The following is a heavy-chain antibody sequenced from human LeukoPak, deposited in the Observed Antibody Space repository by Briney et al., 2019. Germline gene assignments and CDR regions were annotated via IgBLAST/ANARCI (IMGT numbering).Heavy chain of an antibody. CDR1: GFTFSSYA. V-gene: IGHV3-7*01. J-gene: IGHJ4*02. CDR3: ARSVGATYYFDY. D-gene: IGHD1-26*01. Sequence: GGSLRLSCAASGFTFSSYAMHWVRQAPGKGLEWVANIKQDGSEKYYVDSVKGRFTISRDNAKNSLYLQMNSLRAEDTAVYYCARSVGATYYFDYWGQGTLVTVSS. CDR2: IKQDGSEK.